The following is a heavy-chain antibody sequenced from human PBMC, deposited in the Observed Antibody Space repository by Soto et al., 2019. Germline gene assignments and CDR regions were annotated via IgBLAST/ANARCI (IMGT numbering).Heavy chain of an antibody. CDR2: IYYSGST. Sequence: SETLSLTCTVSGGSISSYYWSWIRQPPGKGLEWIGYIYYSGSTNYNPSLKSRVTISVDTSKNQFSLKLSSVTAADTAVYYCARDASSGWYAWFDPWGQGTLVTVSS. V-gene: IGHV4-59*01. CDR1: GGSISSYY. D-gene: IGHD6-19*01. CDR3: ARDASSGWYAWFDP. J-gene: IGHJ5*02.